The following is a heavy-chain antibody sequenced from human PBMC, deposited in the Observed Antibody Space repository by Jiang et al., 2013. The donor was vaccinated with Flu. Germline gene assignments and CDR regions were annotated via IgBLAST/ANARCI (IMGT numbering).Heavy chain of an antibody. CDR1: GYTFTSYD. CDR3: VFAPNRDYYDSSGYLGYDAFDI. D-gene: IGHD3-22*01. V-gene: IGHV1-8*01. Sequence: GAEVKKPGASVKVSCKASGYTFTSYDINWVRQATGQGLEWMGWMNPNSGNTGYAQKFQGRVTMTRNTSISTAYMELSSLRSEDTAVYYCVFAPNRDYYDSSGYLGYDAFDIWGQGTMVTIPS. J-gene: IGHJ3*02. CDR2: MNPNSGNT.